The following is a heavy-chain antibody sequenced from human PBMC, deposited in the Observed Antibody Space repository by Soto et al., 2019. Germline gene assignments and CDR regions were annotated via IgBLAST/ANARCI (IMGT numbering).Heavy chain of an antibody. CDR3: ARGRNGDY. CDR1: GYTFTSYG. V-gene: IGHV1-18*01. D-gene: IGHD1-1*01. J-gene: IGHJ4*02. CDR2: ISAHNGNT. Sequence: QVHLVQSGAEVKKPGASVKVSCKGSGYTFTSYGITWVRRAPGQGLEWMGWISAHNGNTDYAHKLQGRVTVTRDTSTSTAYTALRSLSSDDTAEAYGARGRNGDYWGQGARVTVSS.